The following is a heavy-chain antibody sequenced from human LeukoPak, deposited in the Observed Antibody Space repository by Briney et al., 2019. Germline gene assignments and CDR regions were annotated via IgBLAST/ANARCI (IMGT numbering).Heavy chain of an antibody. V-gene: IGHV5-51*01. CDR3: ARPKYSSSLAFDY. CDR1: GNTFTTSL. D-gene: IGHD3-22*01. CDR2: IYPGDSAT. Sequence: PGESLKISCRDSGNTFTTSLIVWVRQMPGKGLEWMGVIYPGDSATTYSPSFQGQVTFSVDKSSRTAYLQWSSLRASDTAIYYCARPKYSSSLAFDYWGQGTPVTV. J-gene: IGHJ4*02.